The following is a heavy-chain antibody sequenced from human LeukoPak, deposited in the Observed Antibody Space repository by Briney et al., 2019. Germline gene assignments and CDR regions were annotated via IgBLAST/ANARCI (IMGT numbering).Heavy chain of an antibody. J-gene: IGHJ4*02. CDR2: ISWNSGSI. CDR1: GFTFDDYA. CDR3: AKDMEVGATSDGSDY. D-gene: IGHD1-26*01. Sequence: GGSLRLSCAASGFTFDDYAMHWVRQAPGKGLEWVSGISWNSGSIGYADSVKGRFTISRDNAKNSLYLQMNSLRAEDTALHYCAKDMEVGATSDGSDYWGQGTLVTVSS. V-gene: IGHV3-9*01.